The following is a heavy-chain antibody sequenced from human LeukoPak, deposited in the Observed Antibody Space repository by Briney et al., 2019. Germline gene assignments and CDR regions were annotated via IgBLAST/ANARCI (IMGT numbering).Heavy chain of an antibody. CDR3: VRDAPGQSYFDY. D-gene: IGHD2-2*01. J-gene: IGHJ4*02. CDR1: GGSISSSSYH. V-gene: IGHV4-39*01. Sequence: ASETLSLTCTVSGGSISSSSYHWGWIRQPPGKGLEWIGSIYYSGSTYYNPSLKSRVTISVDTSKNQFSLQLNSVTPEDTAVYYCVRDAPGQSYFDYWGQGTLVTVSS. CDR2: IYYSGST.